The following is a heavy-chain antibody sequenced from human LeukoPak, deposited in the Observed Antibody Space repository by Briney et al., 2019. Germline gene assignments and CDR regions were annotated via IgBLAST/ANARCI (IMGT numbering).Heavy chain of an antibody. Sequence: GGSLRLSCAASGLTFYNSAMNWVRQAPGKGLEWVSGISGSGTSTYYADSVKGRFTISRDNSKNTLYLQMNSLRAEDTAVYYCAKGPMVRIDFWGQGTLVTVSS. V-gene: IGHV3-23*01. D-gene: IGHD3-10*01. CDR2: ISGSGTST. CDR3: AKGPMVRIDF. CDR1: GLTFYNSA. J-gene: IGHJ4*02.